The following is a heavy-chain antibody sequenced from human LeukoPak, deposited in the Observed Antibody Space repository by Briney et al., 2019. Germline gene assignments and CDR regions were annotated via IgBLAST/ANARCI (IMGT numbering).Heavy chain of an antibody. D-gene: IGHD4-17*01. Sequence: GGSLRLSCAASGFTFSSYAMSWVRQAPGKGLEWVSVINGGGGRTYFADSVKGRFTISRDNAKNSVYLLLNSLTPEDTAVYYCARDLRAGGTWSYGVYFDLWGRGTLVTVSS. CDR2: INGGGGRT. CDR1: GFTFSSYA. CDR3: ARDLRAGGTWSYGVYFDL. V-gene: IGHV3-23*01. J-gene: IGHJ2*01.